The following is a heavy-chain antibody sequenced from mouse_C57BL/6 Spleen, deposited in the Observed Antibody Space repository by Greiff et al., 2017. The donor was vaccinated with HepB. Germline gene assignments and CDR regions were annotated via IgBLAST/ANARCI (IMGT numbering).Heavy chain of an antibody. D-gene: IGHD1-1*01. CDR1: GYSFTGYY. J-gene: IGHJ2*01. Sequence: VQLQQSGPELVKPGASVKISCKASGYSFTGYYMNWVKQSPEKSLEWIGEINPSTGGTTYNQKFKAKATLTVDKSSSTAYMQLKSLTSEDSAVYYYARTDYYGSSSDFDYWGQGTTLTVSS. V-gene: IGHV1-42*01. CDR2: INPSTGGT. CDR3: ARTDYYGSSSDFDY.